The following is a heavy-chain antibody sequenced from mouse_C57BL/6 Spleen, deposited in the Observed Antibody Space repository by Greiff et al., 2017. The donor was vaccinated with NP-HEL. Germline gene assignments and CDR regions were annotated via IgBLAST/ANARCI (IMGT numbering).Heavy chain of an antibody. D-gene: IGHD2-4*01. Sequence: QVQLQQPGAELVKPGASVKLSCKASGYTFTSYWMHWVKQRPGRGPEWIGRIDPNSGGTKYNEKFKSKATLTVDKPSSTAYMQLSSLTSEDSAVYYCAREGLPPFDYWGQGTTLTVSS. CDR2: IDPNSGGT. CDR3: AREGLPPFDY. V-gene: IGHV1-72*01. J-gene: IGHJ2*01. CDR1: GYTFTSYW.